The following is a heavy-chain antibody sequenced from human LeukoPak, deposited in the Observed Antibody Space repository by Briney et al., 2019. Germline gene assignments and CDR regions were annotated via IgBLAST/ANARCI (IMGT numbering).Heavy chain of an antibody. CDR1: GYTFTSYD. J-gene: IGHJ4*02. D-gene: IGHD6-19*01. V-gene: IGHV1-8*03. CDR3: ARTEAVAGTGSDY. CDR2: MNPNSGNT. Sequence: ASVKVSCKASGYTFTSYDINWVRQATGQGLEWMGWMNPNSGNTGYAQKFQGRVTITRNTSISTAYTELSSLRSEDTAVYYCARTEAVAGTGSDYWGQGTLVTVSS.